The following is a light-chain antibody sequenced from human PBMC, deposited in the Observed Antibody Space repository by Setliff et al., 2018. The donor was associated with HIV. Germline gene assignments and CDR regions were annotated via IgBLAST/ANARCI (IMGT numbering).Light chain of an antibody. J-gene: IGLJ1*01. V-gene: IGLV2-14*03. Sequence: QSVLTQPAYVSGSPGQSITISCTGTSSDVGGYNYVSWYLQHPGKAPTLLIYDVSNRPSGISNRFSGSNSGNTASLTISGLQSEDEADYYCCSYAGTYTYIFGTGTKVTVL. CDR2: DVS. CDR1: SSDVGGYNY. CDR3: CSYAGTYTYI.